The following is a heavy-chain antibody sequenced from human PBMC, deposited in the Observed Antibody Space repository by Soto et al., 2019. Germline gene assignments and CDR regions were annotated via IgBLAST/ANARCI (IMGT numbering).Heavy chain of an antibody. J-gene: IGHJ4*02. D-gene: IGHD5-12*01. V-gene: IGHV4-31*03. CDR2: IYYSGST. CDR1: GGSISSGGYY. CDR3: ARGVATTFSPDY. Sequence: KPSETLSLTCTVSGGSISSGGYYWSWIRQHPGKGLEWIGYIYYSGSTYYNPSLKSRVTISVDTSKNQFSLKLSSVTAADTAVYYCARGVATTFSPDYWGQGTLVTVSS.